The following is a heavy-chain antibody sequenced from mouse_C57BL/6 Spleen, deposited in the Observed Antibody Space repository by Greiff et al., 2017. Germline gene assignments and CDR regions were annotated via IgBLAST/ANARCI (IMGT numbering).Heavy chain of an antibody. CDR3: ARDYYGSSRYFDV. J-gene: IGHJ1*03. CDR1: GYTFTSYW. V-gene: IGHV1-61*01. CDR2: IYPSDSET. Sequence: VQLQQPGAELVRPGSSVKLSCKASGYTFTSYWMDWVKQRPGQGLEWIGNIYPSDSETHYNQKFKDKATLTVDKSSSTAYMQLSSLTSEDSAVYYCARDYYGSSRYFDVWGTGTTVTVSS. D-gene: IGHD1-1*01.